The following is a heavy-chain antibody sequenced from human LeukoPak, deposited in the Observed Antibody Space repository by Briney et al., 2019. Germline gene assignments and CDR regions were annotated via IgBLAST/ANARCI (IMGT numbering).Heavy chain of an antibody. CDR3: ASKERYYDILTG. CDR1: GGSISSYY. CDR2: IYYSGST. Sequence: SETLSLTCTVSGGSISSYYWSWIRQPPGKGLEWIGYIYYSGSTNYNPSLKSRVTISVDTSKNQFSLKLSSVTAADTAVYYCASKERYYDILTGWGQGTLVTVSS. D-gene: IGHD3-9*01. J-gene: IGHJ4*02. V-gene: IGHV4-59*01.